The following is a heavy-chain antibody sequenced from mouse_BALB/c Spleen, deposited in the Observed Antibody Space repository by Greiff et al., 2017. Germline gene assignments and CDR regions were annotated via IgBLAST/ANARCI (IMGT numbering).Heavy chain of an antibody. CDR3: ARTYDYEECYAMDY. D-gene: IGHD2-4*01. V-gene: IGHV1S81*02. CDR1: GFTFTSYW. J-gene: IGHJ4*01. Sequence: VQLQQPGAELVKPGASVKLSCKASGFTFTSYWMHWVKQRPGQGLEWIGEINPSNGRTNYNEKFKSKATLTVDKSSSTAYMQLSSLTSEDSEVYDSARTYDYEECYAMDYWGQGTSVTVSA. CDR2: INPSNGRT.